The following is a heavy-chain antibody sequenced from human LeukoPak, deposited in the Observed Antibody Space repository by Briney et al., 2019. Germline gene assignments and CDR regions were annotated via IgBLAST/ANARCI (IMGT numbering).Heavy chain of an antibody. J-gene: IGHJ5*02. CDR3: ARGYDFWSGYYSGGNWFDP. Sequence: GASVKVSCKASGYTFTNYYMVWVRQAPGQGLEWMGIISPSSGTTNYAQKFQGRVTMTRDMSTSTVYMELSRLRSDDTAVYYCARGYDFWSGYYSGGNWFDPWGQGTLVTVSS. D-gene: IGHD3-3*01. CDR1: GYTFTNYY. CDR2: ISPSSGTT. V-gene: IGHV1-46*01.